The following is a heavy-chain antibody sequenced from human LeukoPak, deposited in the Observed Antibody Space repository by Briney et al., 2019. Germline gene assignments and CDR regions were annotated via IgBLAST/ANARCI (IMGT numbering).Heavy chain of an antibody. J-gene: IGHJ4*02. CDR3: AGSHYYDSSGFHY. CDR1: GFTFSSYG. CDR2: IRYDGSNK. Sequence: PGGSLRLSCAASGFTFSSYGMHWVRQAPGKGLEWVAFIRYDGSNKYYADSVKGRFTISRDNSKNSLYLQMNSLRAEDTAVYYRAGSHYYDSSGFHYWGQGTLVTVSS. V-gene: IGHV3-30*02. D-gene: IGHD3-22*01.